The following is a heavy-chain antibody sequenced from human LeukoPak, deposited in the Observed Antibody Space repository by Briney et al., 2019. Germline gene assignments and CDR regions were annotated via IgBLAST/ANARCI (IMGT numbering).Heavy chain of an antibody. CDR1: GIIFSSYA. CDR3: AKGAWLVQGLIYY. Sequence: GGPLRLSCAASGIIFSSYAMIWVRQAPGKGLEWVSAISGSGDSTYYADSVKGRFTISRDNSKNTLYLQMNSLRAEDTAVYCCAKGAWLVQGLIYYWGQGSLVTVSS. D-gene: IGHD6-19*01. V-gene: IGHV3-23*01. J-gene: IGHJ4*02. CDR2: ISGSGDST.